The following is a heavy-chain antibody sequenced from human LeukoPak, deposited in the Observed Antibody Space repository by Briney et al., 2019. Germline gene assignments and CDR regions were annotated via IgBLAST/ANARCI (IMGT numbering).Heavy chain of an antibody. D-gene: IGHD3-10*01. J-gene: IGHJ4*02. CDR3: AKDHAGSGRAFEY. CDR2: MSSDGIKS. V-gene: IGHV3-30*04. CDR1: GFTFRMSG. Sequence: GPSLRLSCAPSGFTFRMSGVHWVRQAPGKGLEWVALMSSDGIKSYYADSVKGRFTVSRDTSKDIVYLQMKSLSADDTGIYYCAKDHAGSGRAFEYWGQGTLLTVSS.